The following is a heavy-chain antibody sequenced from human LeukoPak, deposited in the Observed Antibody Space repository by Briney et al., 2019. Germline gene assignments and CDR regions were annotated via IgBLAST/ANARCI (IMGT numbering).Heavy chain of an antibody. CDR3: AREGDGYYYYYYGMDV. Sequence: SQTLSLTCAISGDGVSSNSAAWNWIRQSPSRGLEWQGRTYYRSKWYNDYAVSVNSRITINPDTSKNQFSLQLNSVTPEDTAVYYCAREGDGYYYYYYGMDVWGQGTTVTVSS. D-gene: IGHD5-24*01. CDR2: TYYRSKWYN. J-gene: IGHJ6*02. V-gene: IGHV6-1*01. CDR1: GDGVSSNSAA.